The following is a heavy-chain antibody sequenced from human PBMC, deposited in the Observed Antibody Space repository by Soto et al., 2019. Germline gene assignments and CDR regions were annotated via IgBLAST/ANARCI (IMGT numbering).Heavy chain of an antibody. D-gene: IGHD2-15*01. V-gene: IGHV2-5*02. J-gene: IGHJ5*02. CDR2: IYWDDDK. CDR3: AHRTRYCSGGSCYQNWFDP. CDR1: GFSLNTRGVG. Sequence: QITLKKSGPTLVKPTQTLTLTCTFSGFSLNTRGVGVGWIRQPPGKALEWLALIYWDDDKRYSPSLKSRLTITKDTSKNQVVLTMTSMDPVDTATYYCAHRTRYCSGGSCYQNWFDPWGQGTLVTVSS.